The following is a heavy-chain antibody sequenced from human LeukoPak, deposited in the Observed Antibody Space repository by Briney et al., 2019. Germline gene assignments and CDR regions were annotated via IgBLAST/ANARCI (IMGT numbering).Heavy chain of an antibody. J-gene: IGHJ4*02. Sequence: GRSLRLSCAASGFTFSSYGMHWVRQAPGKGLEWVAVISYDGGNKYYADSVKGRFTISRDNSKNTLYLQMNSLRAEDTAVYYCAKGQVGATGPFDYWGQGTLVTVSS. CDR2: ISYDGGNK. CDR3: AKGQVGATGPFDY. D-gene: IGHD1-26*01. CDR1: GFTFSSYG. V-gene: IGHV3-30*18.